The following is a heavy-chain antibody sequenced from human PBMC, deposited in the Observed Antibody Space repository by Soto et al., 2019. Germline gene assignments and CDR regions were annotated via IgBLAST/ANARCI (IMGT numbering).Heavy chain of an antibody. D-gene: IGHD6-6*01. Sequence: PSETLSLTCAVYGGSLSCYYWSWIRQPPGKGLEWIGEINHSGSTNYNPSLKSRVTISVDTSKNQFSLKLSSVTAADTAVYYCARAEQLVSYYYYGMDVWGQGTTVTVSS. CDR2: INHSGST. CDR1: GGSLSCYY. CDR3: ARAEQLVSYYYYGMDV. J-gene: IGHJ6*02. V-gene: IGHV4-34*01.